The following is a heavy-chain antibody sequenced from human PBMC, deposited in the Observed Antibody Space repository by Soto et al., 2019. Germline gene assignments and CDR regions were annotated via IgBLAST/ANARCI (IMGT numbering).Heavy chain of an antibody. D-gene: IGHD6-13*01. V-gene: IGHV4-61*01. CDR2: IYYSGST. Sequence: XASLSLPCTVCGGCFSSGSYYWSGIRQPPGKGLEWIGYIYYSGSTNYNPSLKSRVTISVDTSKNQFSLKLSSVTAADTAVYYCARGEQPMVPFYYYYGMDVCGQRTTVTVYS. CDR1: GGCFSSGSYY. J-gene: IGHJ6*02. CDR3: ARGEQPMVPFYYYYGMDV.